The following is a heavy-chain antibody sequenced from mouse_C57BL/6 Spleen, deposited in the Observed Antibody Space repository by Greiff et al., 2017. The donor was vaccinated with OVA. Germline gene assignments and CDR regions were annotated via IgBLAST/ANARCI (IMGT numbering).Heavy chain of an antibody. J-gene: IGHJ2*01. CDR2: ISNGGGST. V-gene: IGHV5-12*01. CDR1: GFTFSDYY. Sequence: EVKLVESGGGLVQPGGSLKLSCAASGFTFSDYYMYWVRQTPEKRLEWVAYISNGGGSTYYPDTVKGRFTISRDNAKNTLYLQMSRLKSEDTAMYYCARSDDYDDVYFDYWGQGTTLTVSS. CDR3: ARSDDYDDVYFDY. D-gene: IGHD2-4*01.